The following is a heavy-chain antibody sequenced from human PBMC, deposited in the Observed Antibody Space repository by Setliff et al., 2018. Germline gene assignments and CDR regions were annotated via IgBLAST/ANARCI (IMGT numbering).Heavy chain of an antibody. D-gene: IGHD6-6*01. CDR2: IYYSGST. J-gene: IGHJ6*03. CDR1: GGSISSSIYY. Sequence: SETLSLTCTVSGGSISSSIYYWGWIRQPPGKGLEWIGSIYYSGSTYYNPSLKSRVTISADTSKNQFSLKLSSVTAADTAVYYCARDLYSSSSGGFYYYYYYMDVW. CDR3: ARDLYSSSSGGFYYYYYYMDV. V-gene: IGHV4-39*07.